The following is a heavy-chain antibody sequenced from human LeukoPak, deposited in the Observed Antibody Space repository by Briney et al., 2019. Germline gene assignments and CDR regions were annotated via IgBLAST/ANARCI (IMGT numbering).Heavy chain of an antibody. Sequence: PSETLSLTCTVSGGSISSYYWSWIRQPPGKGLEWIGYIYYSGSTNYNPSLKSRVTISVDTSKNQFSLKLSSVTAADTAVYYCARAGTWAFHYWGQGTLVTVSS. D-gene: IGHD1-14*01. CDR3: ARAGTWAFHY. CDR1: GGSISSYY. CDR2: IYYSGST. V-gene: IGHV4-59*01. J-gene: IGHJ4*02.